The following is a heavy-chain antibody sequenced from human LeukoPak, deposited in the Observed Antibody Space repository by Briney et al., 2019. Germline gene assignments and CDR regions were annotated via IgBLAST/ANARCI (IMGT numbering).Heavy chain of an antibody. CDR3: ARLSIAAAVIDF. CDR1: GYSFTSYW. J-gene: IGHJ4*02. V-gene: IGHV5-51*01. Sequence: GESLKVSCRGAGYSFTSYWIVCGRRMPGESLERMGIINPGDSDTRYSPSLQGQLTLSADKSISTAYLQWSSLKASDTAMYYCARLSIAAAVIDFWGQGTLVTVSS. CDR2: INPGDSDT. D-gene: IGHD6-13*01.